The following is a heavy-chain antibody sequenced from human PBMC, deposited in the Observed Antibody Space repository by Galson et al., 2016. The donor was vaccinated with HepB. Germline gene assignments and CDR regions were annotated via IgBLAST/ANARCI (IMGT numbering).Heavy chain of an antibody. CDR1: GYTFPSYG. CDR2: ISPYNGHT. Sequence: SVKVSCKASGYTFPSYGISWVRQAPEQGLEWMGWISPYNGHTKYAQNLQGRVTMNTDTSTSTAYMELRSLRSNDTAVYYCARQLSGWSPRAFDYWGQGTLVTVSS. V-gene: IGHV1-18*01. J-gene: IGHJ4*02. CDR3: ARQLSGWSPRAFDY. D-gene: IGHD6-19*01.